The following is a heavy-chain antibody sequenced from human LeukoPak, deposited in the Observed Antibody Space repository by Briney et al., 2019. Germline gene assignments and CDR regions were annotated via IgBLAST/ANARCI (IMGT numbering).Heavy chain of an antibody. CDR3: VRLFTIFGVVTYFDY. CDR2: IYHSGST. J-gene: IGHJ4*02. Sequence: SETLSLTCAVSGYSISSGYYWGWIRQPPGKGLEWIGSIYHSGSTYYNPSLKSRVTISVDTSKNQFSLKLSSVTAADTAVYYCVRLFTIFGVVTYFDYWGQGTLVTVSS. D-gene: IGHD3-3*01. CDR1: GYSISSGYY. V-gene: IGHV4-38-2*01.